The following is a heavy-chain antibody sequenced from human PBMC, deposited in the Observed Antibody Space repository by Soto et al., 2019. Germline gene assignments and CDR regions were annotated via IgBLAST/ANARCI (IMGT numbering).Heavy chain of an antibody. CDR1: GGSISSGGYY. CDR3: ARARRQAMVRGVKSAPGIDY. Sequence: SETLSLTCTVSGGSISSGGYYWSWIRQHPGKGLEWIGYIYYSGSTYYNPSLKRRVTISVDTSKNQFSLKLSSVTAADTAVYYCARARRQAMVRGVKSAPGIDYWGQGTLVTVSS. J-gene: IGHJ4*02. D-gene: IGHD3-10*01. CDR2: IYYSGST. V-gene: IGHV4-31*03.